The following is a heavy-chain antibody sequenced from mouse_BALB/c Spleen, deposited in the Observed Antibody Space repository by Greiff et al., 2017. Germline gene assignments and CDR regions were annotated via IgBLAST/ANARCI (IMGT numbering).Heavy chain of an antibody. CDR2: ISNGGGST. J-gene: IGHJ3*01. Sequence: EVQVVESGGGLVQPGGSLKLSCAASGFTFSSYTMSWVRQTPEKRLEWVAYISNGGGSTYYPDTIKGRFTISRDNAKNTLYLQMSSLKSEDTAMYYCARGDGVPWFAYWGQGTLVTVSA. CDR3: ARGDGVPWFAY. CDR1: GFTFSSYT. V-gene: IGHV5-12-2*01.